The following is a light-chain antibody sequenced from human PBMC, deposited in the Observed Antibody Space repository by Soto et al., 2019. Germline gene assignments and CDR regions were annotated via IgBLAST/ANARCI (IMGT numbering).Light chain of an antibody. J-gene: IGLJ1*01. V-gene: IGLV2-14*01. Sequence: LTQPASVSGSPGQSITISCTGTSSDVGGYNYVSWYQQYPGKAPKLMIFDVSYRPSGVSNRFSGSKSGNTASLTISGLQAEDEADYYCSSYTSSSSNVFGTGTKVTVL. CDR1: SSDVGGYNY. CDR2: DVS. CDR3: SSYTSSSSNV.